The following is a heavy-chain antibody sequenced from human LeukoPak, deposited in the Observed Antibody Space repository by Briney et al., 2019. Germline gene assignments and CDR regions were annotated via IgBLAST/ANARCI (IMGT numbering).Heavy chain of an antibody. V-gene: IGHV4-59*01. D-gene: IGHD2-2*02. Sequence: SETLSLTCTVSGGSISSYYWSWIRQPPGKGLEWIGYIYYSGSTNYNPSLKSRVTISVDTSKNQFSLKLSSVTAADTAVYYCAREGYTANDAFDIWGRRTMVTVSS. CDR3: AREGYTANDAFDI. CDR1: GGSISSYY. J-gene: IGHJ3*02. CDR2: IYYSGST.